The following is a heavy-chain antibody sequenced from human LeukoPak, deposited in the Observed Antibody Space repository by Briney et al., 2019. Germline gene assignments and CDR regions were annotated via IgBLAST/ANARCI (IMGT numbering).Heavy chain of an antibody. CDR2: ISTYNVNT. J-gene: IGHJ5*02. V-gene: IGHV1-18*04. CDR3: ARDQYYDSKGWFDP. D-gene: IGHD3-22*01. Sequence: ASVKVSCKASGYTFTSHGITWVRQAPGQGLEWMGWISTYNVNTNYAQKLQGRVNMTTDTSTSTAYMELRSLRSDDTAVYYCARDQYYDSKGWFDPWGQGTLVTVSS. CDR1: GYTFTSHG.